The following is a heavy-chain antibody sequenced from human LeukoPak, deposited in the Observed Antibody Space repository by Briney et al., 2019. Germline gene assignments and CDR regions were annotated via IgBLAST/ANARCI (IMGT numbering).Heavy chain of an antibody. Sequence: GGSLRLSCAASGFTFSSYGMHWVRQAPGKGLEWVAVISYDGSNKYYADSVKGRFTISRDNSKNTLYLQMNSLRAVDTAVYYCAKAEYSSGWLGDYWGQGTLVTVSS. V-gene: IGHV3-30*18. CDR1: GFTFSSYG. J-gene: IGHJ4*02. CDR3: AKAEYSSGWLGDY. D-gene: IGHD6-19*01. CDR2: ISYDGSNK.